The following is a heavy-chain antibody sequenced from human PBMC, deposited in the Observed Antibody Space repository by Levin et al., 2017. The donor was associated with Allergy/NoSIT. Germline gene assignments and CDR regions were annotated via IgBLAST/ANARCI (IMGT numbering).Heavy chain of an antibody. CDR1: GFTFSRYW. V-gene: IGHV3-7*04. CDR3: ARDDYYYYMDV. Sequence: GESLKISCAVSGFTFSRYWMSWVRQAPGKGLEWVASIKQDGSEKFYVASVKGRFTISRDNAKNSLFLQMNSLRAEDTAVYYCARDDYYYYMDVWGKGTTVTVSS. CDR2: IKQDGSEK. J-gene: IGHJ6*03.